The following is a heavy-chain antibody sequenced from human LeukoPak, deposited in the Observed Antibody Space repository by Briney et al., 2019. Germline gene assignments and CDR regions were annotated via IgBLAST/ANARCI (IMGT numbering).Heavy chain of an antibody. CDR1: GSTFTAYF. CDR2: IDPNSGEK. V-gene: IGHV1-2*02. CDR3: AEDRGEKMDV. J-gene: IGHJ6*02. Sequence: ASVKVSCKASGSTFTAYFVHWVRQAPDQGLEWMGCIDPNSGEKNSAQKFQGRVTMTSDTSISTAYMELNRLRFDDTAVYYCAEDRGEKMDVWGQGTTVIVSS. D-gene: IGHD3-10*01.